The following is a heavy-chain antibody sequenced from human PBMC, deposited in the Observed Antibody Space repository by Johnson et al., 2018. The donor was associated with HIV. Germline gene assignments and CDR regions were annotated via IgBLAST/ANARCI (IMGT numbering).Heavy chain of an antibody. CDR3: AKDLRVFDWFNAYDAFDI. CDR1: GFTFSSSY. J-gene: IGHJ3*02. CDR2: IYSDGST. V-gene: IGHV3-53*01. Sequence: VQLVESGGGLIHPGGSLRLSCAASGFTFSSSYMTWVRQAPGKGLEWVSVIYSDGSTYHADSVKGRFTISRDNSKNTLYLQMNSLRADDTAVYYCAKDLRVFDWFNAYDAFDIWGQGTMVTVSS. D-gene: IGHD3-9*01.